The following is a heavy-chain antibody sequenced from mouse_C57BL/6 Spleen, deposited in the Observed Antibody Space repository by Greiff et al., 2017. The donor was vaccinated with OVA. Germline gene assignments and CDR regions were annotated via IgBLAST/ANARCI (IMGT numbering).Heavy chain of an antibody. D-gene: IGHD1-3*01. V-gene: IGHV1-64*01. CDR3: AREWGGSWFAY. Sequence: QVQLQQPGAELVKPGASVKLSCTASGYTFTSYWMHWVKQRPGQGLEWIGMIHPNSGSTNYNEKFKSKATLTVDKSSSTAYMQLSSLTSEDSAVYYCAREWGGSWFAYWGQGTLVTVSA. CDR1: GYTFTSYW. CDR2: IHPNSGST. J-gene: IGHJ3*01.